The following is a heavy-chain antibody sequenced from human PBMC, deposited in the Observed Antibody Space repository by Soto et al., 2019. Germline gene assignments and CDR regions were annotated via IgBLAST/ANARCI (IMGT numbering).Heavy chain of an antibody. CDR2: IYHSGST. D-gene: IGHD4-17*01. CDR3: ARVGGYDYGDCLGGSYFDY. V-gene: IGHV4-30-2*01. CDR1: GGSISSGGYS. Sequence: QLQLQESGSGLVKPSQTLSLTCAVSGGSISSGGYSWSWIRQPPGKGLEWIGYIYHSGSTYYNPSLKSRFTISVDRSKNQFSLKLSSVTAADTAVYYCARVGGYDYGDCLGGSYFDYWGQGTLVTVSS. J-gene: IGHJ4*02.